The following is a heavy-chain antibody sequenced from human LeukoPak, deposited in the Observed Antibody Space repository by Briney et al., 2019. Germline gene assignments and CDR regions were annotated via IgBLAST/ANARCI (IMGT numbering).Heavy chain of an antibody. V-gene: IGHV3-15*07. CDR1: GFTFSNAW. D-gene: IGHD1-7*01. Sequence: GGSLRLSCAASGFTFSNAWINWVRQAPGKGLEWVGRIKSKTDGGTTDYAAPVKGRFTISRDDSKNTLYLQMNSLKTEDTAVYYCTTGTTLWRPFDYWGQGTLVTVSS. CDR2: IKSKTDGGTT. J-gene: IGHJ4*02. CDR3: TTGTTLWRPFDY.